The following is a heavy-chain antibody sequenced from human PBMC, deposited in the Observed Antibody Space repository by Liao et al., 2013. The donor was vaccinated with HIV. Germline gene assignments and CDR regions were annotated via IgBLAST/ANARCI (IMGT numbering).Heavy chain of an antibody. J-gene: IGHJ4*02. D-gene: IGHD3-16*02. CDR1: GGSISSGDYY. CDR2: IYYSGST. Sequence: QVQLQESGPGLVKPSQTLSLTCTVSGGSISSGDYYWSWIRQPPGKGLEWIGYIYYSGSTYYNPSLKSRVTISVDTSKNQFSLKLSSVTAADTAVYYCARGGWGITFGGVIEYWGQGTLVTVSS. V-gene: IGHV4-30-4*08. CDR3: ARGGWGITFGGVIEY.